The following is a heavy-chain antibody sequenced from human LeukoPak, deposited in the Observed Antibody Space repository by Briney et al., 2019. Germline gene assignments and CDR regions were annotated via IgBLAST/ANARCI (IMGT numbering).Heavy chain of an antibody. Sequence: PGGSLRLSCAASGFTFSSYDMNWLRQAPGKGLEWVSGISSSGGDTHYAESVKGRFTISRDNSKNSLYLQMNSLKAAATALYYFAKGTLGSCSGATCYDFDNWGEGSLVTVSS. CDR1: GFTFSSYD. CDR2: ISSSGGDT. CDR3: AKGTLGSCSGATCYDFDN. D-gene: IGHD2/OR15-2a*01. J-gene: IGHJ4*02. V-gene: IGHV3-23*01.